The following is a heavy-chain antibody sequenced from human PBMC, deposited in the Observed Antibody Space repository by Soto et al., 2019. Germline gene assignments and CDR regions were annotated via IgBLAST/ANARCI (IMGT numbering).Heavy chain of an antibody. D-gene: IGHD3-22*01. CDR2: IYSSGAT. J-gene: IGHJ4*02. CDR3: ARDRGSDYDSTSGYYYY. V-gene: IGHV4-30-4*01. Sequence: SETLSPTSTAPGGSIGNSDYSWAWFRQPPGRGLEWIGYIYSSGATSYNPSLESRVTISRDTSKDQFALRLSSVTAADTAVYYCARDRGSDYDSTSGYYYYWGQGTLVTVSS. CDR1: GGSIGNSDYS.